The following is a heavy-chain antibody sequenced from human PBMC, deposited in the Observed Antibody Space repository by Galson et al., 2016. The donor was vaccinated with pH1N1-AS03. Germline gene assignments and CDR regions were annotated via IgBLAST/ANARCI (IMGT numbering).Heavy chain of an antibody. V-gene: IGHV3-23*01. CDR2: IIGAGGVP. D-gene: IGHD6-19*01. Sequence: RLSCAASGFTFSSYAMSWVRQAPGKGLEWVASIIGAGGVPYYAGSVKGRFAVSRDTSENTVYLQLDRLRAEDTAVYYCAKDKEAVADRRGYFFDDWGQGTLVTVSS. CDR3: AKDKEAVADRRGYFFDD. J-gene: IGHJ4*02. CDR1: GFTFSSYA.